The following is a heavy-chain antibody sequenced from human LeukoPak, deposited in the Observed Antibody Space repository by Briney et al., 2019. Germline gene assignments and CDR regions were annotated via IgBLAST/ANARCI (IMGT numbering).Heavy chain of an antibody. CDR2: IHYGGST. J-gene: IGHJ4*02. D-gene: IGHD2-2*01. Sequence: SETLSLTCTVSGGSISSSTYYWGWIRQPPGKGLEWIGNIHYGGSTFYNPSLKSRVTISLDTSKNQFSLKLSSVTAADTAVYFCARQCSSTSCYSYWSQGTLVTVSS. CDR3: ARQCSSTSCYSY. CDR1: GGSISSSTYY. V-gene: IGHV4-39*01.